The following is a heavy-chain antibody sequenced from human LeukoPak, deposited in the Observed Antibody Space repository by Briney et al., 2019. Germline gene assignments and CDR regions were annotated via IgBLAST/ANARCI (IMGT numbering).Heavy chain of an antibody. CDR1: GGSISSYS. CDR3: ASSYGSGTYFDY. D-gene: IGHD3-10*01. Sequence: SETLSLTCTVSGGSISSYSWSWIRQPPGKGLERIGYIYSSGSTKYNPSLKSRVTISEDTSKNQFSLKLSSVTAADTAVYYCASSYGSGTYFDYWGQGTLVTVSS. J-gene: IGHJ4*02. CDR2: IYSSGST. V-gene: IGHV4-59*01.